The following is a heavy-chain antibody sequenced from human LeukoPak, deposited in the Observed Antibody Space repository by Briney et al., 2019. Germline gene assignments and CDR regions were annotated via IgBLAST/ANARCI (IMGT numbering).Heavy chain of an antibody. Sequence: SETLSLTCTVSGGSISTNSYYWGWIRQPAGKGLEWIGRIYTSGSTNYNPSLKSRVTISVDTSKNQFSLKLSSVTAADTAVYYCAREPFGGVDYWGRGTLVTVSS. J-gene: IGHJ4*02. V-gene: IGHV4-61*02. CDR1: GGSISTNSYY. CDR3: AREPFGGVDY. CDR2: IYTSGST. D-gene: IGHD2-8*02.